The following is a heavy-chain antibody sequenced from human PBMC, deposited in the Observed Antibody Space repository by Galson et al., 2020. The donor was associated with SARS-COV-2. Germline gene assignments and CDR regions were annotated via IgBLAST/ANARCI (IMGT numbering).Heavy chain of an antibody. CDR3: ARLHYGEYAPEDLDI. Sequence: SETLSLTCAVSGTSISGGSYSWNWIRQPPGKGLEWIGYISHSGGTYYNPSLKSRVTISGDRSKNQFSLRLSSVTAADSAVYFCARLHYGEYAPEDLDIWGPGTRVTVAS. V-gene: IGHV4-30-2*01. CDR1: GTSISGGSYS. CDR2: ISHSGGT. J-gene: IGHJ3*02. D-gene: IGHD4-17*01.